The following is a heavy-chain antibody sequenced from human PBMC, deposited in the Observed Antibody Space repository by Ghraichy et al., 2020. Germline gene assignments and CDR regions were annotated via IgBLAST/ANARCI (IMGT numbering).Heavy chain of an antibody. Sequence: GGSLRLSCAASGFTFSTSVMHWVRQAPGKGLEWVAAISHDGASKHYADSMKGRFTISRDNSKNTVDLEMNSLSAEDTAVYNCAREGHGSGHCGTFDIWGQGTGVSVSS. J-gene: IGHJ3*02. CDR1: GFTFSTSV. CDR3: AREGHGSGHCGTFDI. D-gene: IGHD6-19*01. V-gene: IGHV3-30*03. CDR2: ISHDGASK.